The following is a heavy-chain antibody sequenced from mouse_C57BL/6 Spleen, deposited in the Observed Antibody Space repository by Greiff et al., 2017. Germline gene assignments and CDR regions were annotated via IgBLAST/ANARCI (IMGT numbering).Heavy chain of an antibody. D-gene: IGHD1-1*01. V-gene: IGHV14-1*01. CDR3: TTTVVATDYAMDY. CDR1: GFNIKDYY. Sequence: EVQLQESGAELVRPGASVKLSCTASGFNIKDYYMHWVKQRPEQGLEWIGRIDPEDGDTEYAPKFQGKATMTADTSSTTAYLQLSSLTSEDTAVYYCTTTVVATDYAMDYWGQGTSVTVSS. J-gene: IGHJ4*01. CDR2: IDPEDGDT.